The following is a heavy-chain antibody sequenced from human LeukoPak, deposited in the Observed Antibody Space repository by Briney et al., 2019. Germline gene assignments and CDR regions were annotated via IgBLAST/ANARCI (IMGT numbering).Heavy chain of an antibody. V-gene: IGHV1-2*02. CDR3: AREKVTDPRPTAFAHFTPDY. CDR1: GYTFTGYY. J-gene: IGHJ4*02. CDR2: INPNSGGT. Sequence: APVKVSCKASGYTFTGYYMHWVRQAPGQGLEWMGWINPNSGGTNYAQKFQGRVTMTRDTSISTAYMELSRLRSDDTAVYYCAREKVTDPRPTAFAHFTPDYWGQGTLVTVSS. D-gene: IGHD2-21*02.